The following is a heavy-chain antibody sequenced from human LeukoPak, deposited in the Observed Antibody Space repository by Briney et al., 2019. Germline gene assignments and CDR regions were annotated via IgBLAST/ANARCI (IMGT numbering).Heavy chain of an antibody. V-gene: IGHV3-74*01. Sequence: TGGSLRLSCAASGFTFSSYWMHWVRQAPGKGLVWVSRINTDGSSTSYADSVKGRFTISRDNAKNTLYLQMNSLRAEDTAVYYCARGGRQPFINYYYYYMDVWGKGTTVTVSS. CDR3: ARGGRQPFINYYYYYMDV. CDR1: GFTFSSYW. D-gene: IGHD3-10*01. J-gene: IGHJ6*03. CDR2: INTDGSST.